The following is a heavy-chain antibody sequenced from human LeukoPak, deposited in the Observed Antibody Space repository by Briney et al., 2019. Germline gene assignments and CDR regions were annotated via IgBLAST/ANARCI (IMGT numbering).Heavy chain of an antibody. Sequence: PGGSLRLSCAASGFTFSSYAISWVRQAPGKGLEWVSAISGSGGSTYYADSVKGRFTISRDNSKNTLYLQMNSLRAEDTAVYYCAKQPYYYGSGSMGDWFDPWGQGTLVTVSS. J-gene: IGHJ5*02. CDR3: AKQPYYYGSGSMGDWFDP. V-gene: IGHV3-23*01. CDR1: GFTFSSYA. D-gene: IGHD3-10*01. CDR2: ISGSGGST.